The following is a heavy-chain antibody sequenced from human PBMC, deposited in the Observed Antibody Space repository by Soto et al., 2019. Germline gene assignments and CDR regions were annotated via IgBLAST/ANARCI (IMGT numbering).Heavy chain of an antibody. CDR1: GASITTGGYY. D-gene: IGHD3-10*01. J-gene: IGHJ6*02. CDR2: IRYSGNT. CDR3: ARYAPDFAGSGNRLGFDG. Sequence: QVQLQESGPGLIKPSQTLSLTCTVSGASITTGGYYWSWIRQQPGKGLEWIGHIRYSGNTFHNPYLKSRLTISGDTSNSQLSLKLSSVTAADAAMYFCARYAPDFAGSGNRLGFDGWGQGTTVTGSS. V-gene: IGHV4-31*03.